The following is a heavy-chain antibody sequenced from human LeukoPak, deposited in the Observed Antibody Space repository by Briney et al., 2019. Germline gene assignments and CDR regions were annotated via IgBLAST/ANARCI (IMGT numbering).Heavy chain of an antibody. CDR2: IYYSGST. Sequence: SETLSLTCTVSGGSISFYYWSWIQQPPGKGLEWIGYIYYSGSTNYNPSLKSRVTISVDTSKNQFSLKLSSATAADTAVYYCARTTVTVSHFDYWGQGTLVTVSS. CDR3: ARTTVTVSHFDY. J-gene: IGHJ4*02. D-gene: IGHD4-17*01. V-gene: IGHV4-59*08. CDR1: GGSISFYY.